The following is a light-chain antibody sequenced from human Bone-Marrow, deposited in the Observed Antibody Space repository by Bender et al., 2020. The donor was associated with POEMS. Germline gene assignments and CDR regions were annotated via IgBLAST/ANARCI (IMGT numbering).Light chain of an antibody. V-gene: IGLV3-21*02. Sequence: SYVLTQPPSVSVAPGQTARVSCGGSHIGGKSVHWYQQKPGQAPVLVVYDDSDRPSGIPERFSGSNSDNTATLTISRVEAGDEADYYCQVWDSSSPYVFGTGTKVTVL. CDR1: HIGGKS. J-gene: IGLJ1*01. CDR3: QVWDSSSPYV. CDR2: DDS.